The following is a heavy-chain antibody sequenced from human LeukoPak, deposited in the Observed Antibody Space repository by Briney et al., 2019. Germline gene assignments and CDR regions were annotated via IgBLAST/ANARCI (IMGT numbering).Heavy chain of an antibody. CDR3: ASGDRFLELGDDAFDI. J-gene: IGHJ3*02. Sequence: ASVKVSCKASGYTFTSYGISWVRQAPGQGLEWMGRISACNGNTNYAQKLQGRVTMTTDTSTSTAYMELSSLRSEDTAVYYCASGDRFLELGDDAFDIWGQGTMVTVS. D-gene: IGHD1-7*01. CDR1: GYTFTSYG. CDR2: ISACNGNT. V-gene: IGHV1-18*01.